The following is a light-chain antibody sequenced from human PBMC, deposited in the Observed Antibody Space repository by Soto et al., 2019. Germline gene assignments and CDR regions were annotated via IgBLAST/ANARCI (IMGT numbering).Light chain of an antibody. CDR2: SYD. J-gene: IGLJ3*02. CDR3: AAWDDSLSAWV. Sequence: QSVLTQPPSASGTPGQRVTISCSGSSSNIGTNFVHWYQHLSGTAPKLLINSYDQRPSGVPDRFSGSKSGTSASLAISGLRSEDEADYFCAAWDDSLSAWVFGGGTKLTVL. CDR1: SSNIGTNF. V-gene: IGLV1-47*02.